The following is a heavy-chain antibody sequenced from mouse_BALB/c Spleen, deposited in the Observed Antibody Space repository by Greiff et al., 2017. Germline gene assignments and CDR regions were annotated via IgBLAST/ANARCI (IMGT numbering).Heavy chain of an antibody. Sequence: VQLKESGAELVKPGASVKLSCTASGFNIKDTYMHWVKQRPEQGLEWIGRIDPANGNTKYDPKFQGKATITADTSSNTAYLQLSSLTSEDTAVYYCATPTGTGFAYWGQGTLVTVSA. CDR3: ATPTGTGFAY. CDR1: GFNIKDTY. CDR2: IDPANGNT. V-gene: IGHV14-3*02. J-gene: IGHJ3*01. D-gene: IGHD4-1*02.